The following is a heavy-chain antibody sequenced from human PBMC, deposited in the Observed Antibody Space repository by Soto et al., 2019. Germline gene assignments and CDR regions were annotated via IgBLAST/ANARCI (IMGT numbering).Heavy chain of an antibody. J-gene: IGHJ4*02. Sequence: PGGSLRLSGAASGFTFSSYWMSCVRQTPGKGLEWVANIKQDGSENYYVDSVKGRFTISRDNAKNSLYLQMNSLRAEDAAVYYCARDYSLRTYYFDYWGQGT. D-gene: IGHD5-18*01. CDR2: IKQDGSEN. CDR1: GFTFSSYW. V-gene: IGHV3-7*01. CDR3: ARDYSLRTYYFDY.